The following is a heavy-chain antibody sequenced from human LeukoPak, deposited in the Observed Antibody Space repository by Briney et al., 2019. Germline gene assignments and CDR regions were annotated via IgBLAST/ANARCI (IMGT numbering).Heavy chain of an antibody. CDR1: GGTFSSYA. Sequence: SVTVSCKASGGTFSSYAISWVRQAPGQGLEWMGGIIPIFGTANYAQKFQGRVTITADESTSTAYMEPSSLRSEDTAVYYCARGRGSGWLLRYFDYWGQGTLVTVSS. V-gene: IGHV1-69*13. CDR2: IIPIFGTA. CDR3: ARGRGSGWLLRYFDY. D-gene: IGHD6-19*01. J-gene: IGHJ4*02.